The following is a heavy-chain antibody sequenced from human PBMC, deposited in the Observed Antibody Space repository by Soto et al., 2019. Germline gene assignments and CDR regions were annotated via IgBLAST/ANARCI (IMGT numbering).Heavy chain of an antibody. CDR3: ARAPVSGSYGYHYYGMDV. D-gene: IGHD1-26*01. J-gene: IGHJ6*02. CDR1: GDSITSNY. CDR2: IYYTGST. Sequence: ETLSLTCSVSGDSITSNYWSWIRQPPGKGLEWIGYIYYTGSTSYNPSLKNRVTMSVDMSKSQFSLKLSSLTAADTAMYYCARAPVSGSYGYHYYGMDVWGQGTPVTVS. V-gene: IGHV4-59*01.